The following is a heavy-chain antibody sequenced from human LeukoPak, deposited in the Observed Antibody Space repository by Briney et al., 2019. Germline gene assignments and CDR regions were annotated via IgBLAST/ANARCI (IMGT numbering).Heavy chain of an antibody. Sequence: GRSLRLSCAASGFTFSSYGMHWVRQAPGKGLEWVAVIWYDGSNKYYADSVKGRFTISRDNSKNTQYLQMNSLRAEDTAVYYCAKEKARNYYDSSGYGYWGQGTLVTVSS. D-gene: IGHD3-22*01. CDR2: IWYDGSNK. V-gene: IGHV3-33*06. J-gene: IGHJ4*02. CDR1: GFTFSSYG. CDR3: AKEKARNYYDSSGYGY.